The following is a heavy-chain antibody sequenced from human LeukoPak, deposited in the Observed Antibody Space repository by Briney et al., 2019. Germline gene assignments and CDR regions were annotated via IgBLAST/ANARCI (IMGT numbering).Heavy chain of an antibody. J-gene: IGHJ6*03. CDR2: ISAYNGNT. CDR1: DYTFTSYG. D-gene: IGHD5-12*01. Sequence: ASVKVSCKASDYTFTSYGISWVRQAPGQGLEWMGWISAYNGNTNYAQKLQGRVTMTTDTSTSTAYMELRSLRSDDTAVYYCARYVQATGPGYYYYYYMDVWGKGTTVTVSS. V-gene: IGHV1-18*01. CDR3: ARYVQATGPGYYYYYYMDV.